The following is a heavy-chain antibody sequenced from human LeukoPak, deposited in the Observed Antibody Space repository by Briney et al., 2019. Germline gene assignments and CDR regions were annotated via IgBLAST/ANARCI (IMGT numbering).Heavy chain of an antibody. CDR2: IYYSGST. J-gene: IGHJ6*02. D-gene: IGHD2-8*01. CDR3: ARERMSGMDV. V-gene: IGHV4-59*01. CDR1: GGSISSYY. Sequence: SETLSLTCTVSGGSISSYYWSWIRPPPGKGLEWIGYIYYSGSTNYNPSLKSRVTISVDTSKNQFSLKLSSVTAADTAVYYCARERMSGMDVWGQGTTVTVSS.